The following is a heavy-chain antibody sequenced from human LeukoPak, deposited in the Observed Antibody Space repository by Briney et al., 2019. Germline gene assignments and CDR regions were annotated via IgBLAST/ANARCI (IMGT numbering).Heavy chain of an antibody. D-gene: IGHD3-10*01. CDR2: ISAYNGNT. J-gene: IGHJ6*02. Sequence: ASVKVSCKASGYTFTSYGISWVRQAPGQGLEWMGWISAYNGNTNYAQKLQGRVTMTTDTSTSTAYMELRSLRSDDTAVYYCAREWGPYYYGSGSFPYDYYYGMDVWVQGTTVTVSS. CDR3: AREWGPYYYGSGSFPYDYYYGMDV. CDR1: GYTFTSYG. V-gene: IGHV1-18*01.